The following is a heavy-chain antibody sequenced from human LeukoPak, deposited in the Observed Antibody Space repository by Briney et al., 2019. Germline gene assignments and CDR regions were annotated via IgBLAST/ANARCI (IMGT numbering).Heavy chain of an antibody. CDR3: AREGVTYYDFWSGQSYFDY. CDR1: GGSISSSSYY. CDR2: ISSSSSYI. V-gene: IGHV3-21*01. J-gene: IGHJ4*02. Sequence: PSETLSLTCTVSGGSISSSSYYWGWVRQAPGKGLEWVSSISSSSSYIYYADSVKGRFTISRDNAKNSLYLQMNSLRAEDTAVYYCAREGVTYYDFWSGQSYFDYWGQGTLVTVSS. D-gene: IGHD3-3*01.